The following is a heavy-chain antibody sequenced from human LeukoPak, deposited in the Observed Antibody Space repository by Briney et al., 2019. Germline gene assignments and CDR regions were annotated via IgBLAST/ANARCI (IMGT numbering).Heavy chain of an antibody. CDR3: AREESLELRY. CDR1: GGSISSYY. CDR2: IYYSGST. J-gene: IGHJ4*02. Sequence: SETLPLTCTVSGGSISSYYWSWIRQPPGKGLEWIGYIYYSGSTNYNPSLKSRVTMSVDTSKNQFSLKLSSVTAADTAVYYCAREESLELRYWGQGTLVTVSS. V-gene: IGHV4-59*12. D-gene: IGHD3-9*01.